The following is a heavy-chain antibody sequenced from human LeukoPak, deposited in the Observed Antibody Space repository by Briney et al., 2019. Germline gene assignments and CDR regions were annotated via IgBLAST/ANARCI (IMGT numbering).Heavy chain of an antibody. CDR3: ARGYVSNLY. Sequence: SETLSLTCAVYGGSFSGYYWSWIRQPPGKGLEWIGEINHSGSTNYNPSLKSRVTISVDTSKNQFSLKLSSVTAADTAVYYCARGYVSNLYWGQGTLVTVSS. CDR2: INHSGST. CDR1: GGSFSGYY. D-gene: IGHD2-8*01. V-gene: IGHV4-34*01. J-gene: IGHJ4*02.